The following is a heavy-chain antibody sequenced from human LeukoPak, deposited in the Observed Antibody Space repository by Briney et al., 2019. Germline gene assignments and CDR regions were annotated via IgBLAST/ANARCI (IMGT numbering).Heavy chain of an antibody. J-gene: IGHJ5*02. CDR1: GFTFSSYA. CDR3: AKDPAYYYDSSA. CDR2: ISGSGGST. D-gene: IGHD3-22*01. Sequence: GGSLSLSCAASGFTFSSYAMSWVRQAPGKGLEWVSAISGSGGSTYYADSVKGRFTISRDNSKNTLYLQMNSLRAEDTAVYYCAKDPAYYYDSSAWGQGTLVTVSS. V-gene: IGHV3-23*01.